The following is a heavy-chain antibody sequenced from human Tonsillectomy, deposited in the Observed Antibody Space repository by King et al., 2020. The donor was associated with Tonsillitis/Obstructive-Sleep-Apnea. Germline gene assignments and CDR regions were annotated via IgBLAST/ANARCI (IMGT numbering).Heavy chain of an antibody. CDR2: IYTSGST. J-gene: IGHJ4*02. Sequence: VQLVESGPGLVKPSETLSLTCTVSGGSISSYYWSWIRQPAGKGLEWIGRIYTSGSTNYNPSLKSRVTMSVDTSKNQFSLKLSSVTAADTAVYYCARDLMAGDYYDIPDWGQGTLVTVSS. D-gene: IGHD3-22*01. V-gene: IGHV4-4*07. CDR1: GGSISSYY. CDR3: ARDLMAGDYYDIPD.